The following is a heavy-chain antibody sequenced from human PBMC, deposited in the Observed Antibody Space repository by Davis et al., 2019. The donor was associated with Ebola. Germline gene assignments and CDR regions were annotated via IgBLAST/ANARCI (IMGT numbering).Heavy chain of an antibody. CDR1: GYTFTSYY. D-gene: IGHD3-3*01. CDR3: ARGFLEWLIVSDP. CDR2: INAGNGNT. V-gene: IGHV1-3*01. J-gene: IGHJ5*02. Sequence: AASVPVSCKASGYTFTSYYMHWVRQAPGQRFEWMGWINAGNGNTKYSQKFQGRVTITRDTSASTAYMALSSLRSEDTAVYYCARGFLEWLIVSDPWGQGTLVTVSS.